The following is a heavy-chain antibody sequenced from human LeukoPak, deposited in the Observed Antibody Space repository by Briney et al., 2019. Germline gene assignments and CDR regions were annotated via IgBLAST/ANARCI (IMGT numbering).Heavy chain of an antibody. V-gene: IGHV3-33*08. CDR2: IWYDGSNK. J-gene: IGHJ4*02. CDR1: GFIFSGYW. CDR3: AREIRSDYYGSGKVVDY. D-gene: IGHD3-10*01. Sequence: PGGSLRLSCAASGFIFSGYWMSWVRQAPGKGLEWVAVIWYDGSNKYYADSVKGRFTISRDNSKNTLYLQMNSLRAEDTAVYYCAREIRSDYYGSGKVVDYWGQGTLVTVSS.